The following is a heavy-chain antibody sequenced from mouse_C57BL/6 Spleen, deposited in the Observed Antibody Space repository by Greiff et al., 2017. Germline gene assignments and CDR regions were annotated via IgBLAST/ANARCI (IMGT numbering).Heavy chain of an antibody. Sequence: EVQVVESGGGLVKPGGSLKLSCAASGFTFSSYAMSWVRQTPEKRLEWVATISDGGSYTYYPDNVKGRFTISRDNAKNNLYLQMSHLKSEDTAMYYCARGRRYFDVWGTGTTVTVSS. CDR1: GFTFSSYA. CDR2: ISDGGSYT. V-gene: IGHV5-4*01. J-gene: IGHJ1*03. CDR3: ARGRRYFDV.